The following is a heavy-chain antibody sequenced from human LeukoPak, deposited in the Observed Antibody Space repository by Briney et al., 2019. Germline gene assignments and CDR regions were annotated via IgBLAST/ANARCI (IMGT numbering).Heavy chain of an antibody. J-gene: IGHJ4*02. CDR1: GFTFSTYW. Sequence: GGSLRLSCAASGFTFSTYWMHWVRQAPGKGLVWVSRVNSDETTSTYADSVRGRFTISRDNAKNTLYLQMNSLRAEDTAVYYCAKAPVLVGATANFDYWGQGTLVTVSS. D-gene: IGHD1-26*01. V-gene: IGHV3-74*01. CDR2: VNSDETTS. CDR3: AKAPVLVGATANFDY.